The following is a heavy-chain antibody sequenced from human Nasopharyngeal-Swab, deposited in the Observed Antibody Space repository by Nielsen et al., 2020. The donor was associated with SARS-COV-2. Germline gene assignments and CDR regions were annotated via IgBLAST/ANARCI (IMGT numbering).Heavy chain of an antibody. J-gene: IGHJ6*03. CDR3: ASRSDYDFWSGYPNRDYYYMDV. V-gene: IGHV3-74*01. D-gene: IGHD3-3*01. CDR1: GFTFSSYW. Sequence: GGSLRLSCAASGFTFSSYWMHWVRHAPGKGLGWVSRINSDGSSTNYADSVKGRFTISRDNAKNTLYLQMNSLRAEDTAVYYCASRSDYDFWSGYPNRDYYYMDVWGKGTTVTVSS. CDR2: INSDGSST.